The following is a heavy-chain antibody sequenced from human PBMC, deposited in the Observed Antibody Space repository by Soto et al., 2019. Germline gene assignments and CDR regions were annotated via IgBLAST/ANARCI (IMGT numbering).Heavy chain of an antibody. Sequence: GGSLRLSCGALGFTFSSYSMNWVRQAPGKGLEWVSSISSSGSYIYYADSVKGRFTLSRDNAKNSLYLQMNSLRAEDTAVYYSARDGSYDSSGYYFDYWGQGTLVTV. CDR3: ARDGSYDSSGYYFDY. D-gene: IGHD3-22*01. CDR1: GFTFSSYS. J-gene: IGHJ4*02. CDR2: ISSSGSYI. V-gene: IGHV3-21*01.